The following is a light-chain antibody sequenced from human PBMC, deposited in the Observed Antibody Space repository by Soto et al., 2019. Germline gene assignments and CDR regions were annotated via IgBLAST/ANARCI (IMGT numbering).Light chain of an antibody. CDR1: QSISSY. V-gene: IGKV1-39*01. CDR2: AAS. CDR3: QQSYSTPRFT. J-gene: IGKJ3*01. Sequence: DIQMTQSPSSLSASVGDRVTITCRASQSISSYLNWYQQKPGKAPKLLIYAASSSQSGVPSRFSGSGSGTDFTLTISSLQPEDFATYYCQQSYSTPRFTFGPGTKVDIK.